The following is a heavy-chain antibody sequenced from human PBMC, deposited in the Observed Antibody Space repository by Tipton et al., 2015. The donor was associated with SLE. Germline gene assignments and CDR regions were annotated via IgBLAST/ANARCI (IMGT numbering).Heavy chain of an antibody. CDR1: GDSINSGGYY. J-gene: IGHJ4*02. D-gene: IGHD6-13*01. CDR2: VFYSGAT. V-gene: IGHV4-39*01. Sequence: TLSLTCTVSGDSINSGGYYWSWIRQHPGKGLEWIGSVFYSGATYYNPSLNSRVTISVDTSKNQFSLKLSSVTAADTAVYYCARLRAIAAAGIFDYWGQGTLVTVSS. CDR3: ARLRAIAAAGIFDY.